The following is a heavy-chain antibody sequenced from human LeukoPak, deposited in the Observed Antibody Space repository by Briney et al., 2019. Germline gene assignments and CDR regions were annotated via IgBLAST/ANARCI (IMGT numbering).Heavy chain of an antibody. CDR2: MNPNSGNT. CDR1: GYTFTSYD. V-gene: IGHV1-8*01. D-gene: IGHD4-23*01. Sequence: GASVKVSCKASGYTFTSYDLNWVRQATGQGLEWMGWMNPNSGNTGYAQKFQGRVTMTRDTSISTAYMGLSSLRSEDTAVYYCARDYGGNSGWFDPWGQGTLVTVSS. CDR3: ARDYGGNSGWFDP. J-gene: IGHJ5*02.